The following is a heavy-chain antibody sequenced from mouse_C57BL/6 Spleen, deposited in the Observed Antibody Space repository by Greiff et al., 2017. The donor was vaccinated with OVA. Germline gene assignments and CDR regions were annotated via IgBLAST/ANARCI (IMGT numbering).Heavy chain of an antibody. D-gene: IGHD1-2*01. Sequence: EVQLQQSGPELVKPGASVKISCKASGYTFTDYYMNWVKQSHGKSLEWIGDINTNNGGTSYNQKFKGKATLTVDKSASTAYMELRSLPSEDSAVYYCAISLLRFYAMDYWGQGTSVTVSS. CDR3: AISLLRFYAMDY. CDR2: INTNNGGT. V-gene: IGHV1-26*01. CDR1: GYTFTDYY. J-gene: IGHJ4*01.